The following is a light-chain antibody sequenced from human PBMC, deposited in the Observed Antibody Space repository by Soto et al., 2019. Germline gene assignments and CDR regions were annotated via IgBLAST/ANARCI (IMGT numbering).Light chain of an antibody. CDR2: EVT. Sequence: QSALTQPPSASGSPGQSVTISCTGTSSDVGGYNYVSWYQQHPGKAPKLMIYEVTKRPSGVPDRFSGSKSGNTASLTASGLQAEDEADYYCSSYAGSTNVFGTGIKVTV. V-gene: IGLV2-8*01. CDR3: SSYAGSTNV. J-gene: IGLJ1*01. CDR1: SSDVGGYNY.